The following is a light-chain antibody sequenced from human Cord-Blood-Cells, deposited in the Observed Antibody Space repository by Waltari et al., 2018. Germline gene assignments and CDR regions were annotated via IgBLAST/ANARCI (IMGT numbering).Light chain of an antibody. CDR1: QSISSY. Sequence: DIKMPQSQSSLSASVGERVPITCRASQSISSYLNWYQQKPGKAPKLLIYAASSLQSGVPSRFSGSGSGTDFTLTISSLQPEDFATYYCQQSYSTPAFGQGTKVEIK. J-gene: IGKJ1*01. V-gene: IGKV1-39*01. CDR2: AAS. CDR3: QQSYSTPA.